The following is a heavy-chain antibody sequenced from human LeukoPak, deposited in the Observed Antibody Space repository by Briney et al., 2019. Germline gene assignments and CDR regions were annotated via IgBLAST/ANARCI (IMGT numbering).Heavy chain of an antibody. J-gene: IGHJ4*02. V-gene: IGHV1-2*02. Sequence: GASVKVSCKASGYTFTAYCIHWVRQAPGQGLVWMGWINPNSGGTNYAQKFQGRVTMIRGTSISTQHMELSRLRSDDTAVYYCARDYGGKSRVFDYWGQGTLVTVSS. CDR3: ARDYGGKSRVFDY. D-gene: IGHD4-23*01. CDR2: INPNSGGT. CDR1: GYTFTAYC.